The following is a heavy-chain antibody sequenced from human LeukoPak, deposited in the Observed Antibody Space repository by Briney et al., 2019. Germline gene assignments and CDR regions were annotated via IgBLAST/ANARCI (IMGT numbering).Heavy chain of an antibody. J-gene: IGHJ5*02. CDR2: VSADSRNT. V-gene: IGHV1-18*01. CDR1: GGTFSSYA. D-gene: IGHD3-9*01. Sequence: GASVKVSCKASGGTFSSYAISWVRQAPGQGLEWMGWVSADSRNTNYAQNLRGRVTMTTDTSTSTAYMELRSLRSDDTAVYYCARDRLQQDYDILTGYLNWFDPWGQGTLVTVSS. CDR3: ARDRLQQDYDILTGYLNWFDP.